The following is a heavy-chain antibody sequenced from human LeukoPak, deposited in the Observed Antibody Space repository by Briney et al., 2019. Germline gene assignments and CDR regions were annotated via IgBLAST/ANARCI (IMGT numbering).Heavy chain of an antibody. Sequence: ASVKVSCKTSGYTFPTYGITWVRQAPGQGLERMGWISAYNGNTNLAQNLQGRVSLTTDRSTTTAYMELRSLTSDDTAIYYCAREACAHCTIDYWGQGTLITVSS. CDR3: AREACAHCTIDY. J-gene: IGHJ4*02. CDR1: GYTFPTYG. D-gene: IGHD1-1*01. CDR2: ISAYNGNT. V-gene: IGHV1-18*01.